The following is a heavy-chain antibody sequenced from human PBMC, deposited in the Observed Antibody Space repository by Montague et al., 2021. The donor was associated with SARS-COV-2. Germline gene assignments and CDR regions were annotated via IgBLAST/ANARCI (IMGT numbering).Heavy chain of an antibody. V-gene: IGHV4-39*07. CDR2: IYYSGST. Sequence: ETQSLTCTVSGGSISSSSYYWGWIRQPPGKGLEWIGSIYYSGSTYYHPSLKSRVTISVDTSKNQFSLKLSSVTAADTAVYYCARVGRQQLVRLSGMDVWGQGTTVTVSS. D-gene: IGHD6-13*01. CDR3: ARVGRQQLVRLSGMDV. CDR1: GGSISSSSYY. J-gene: IGHJ6*02.